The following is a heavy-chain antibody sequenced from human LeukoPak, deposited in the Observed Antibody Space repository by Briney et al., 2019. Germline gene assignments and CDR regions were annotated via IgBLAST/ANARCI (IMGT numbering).Heavy chain of an antibody. CDR1: GYTFTGYY. V-gene: IGHV1-2*06. D-gene: IGHD3-16*02. J-gene: IGHJ4*02. CDR3: ARTGSYRDYFDF. CDR2: INPNSGGT. Sequence: ASVKVSCKASGYTFTGYYMHWVRQAPGQGLEWMGRINPNSGGTNYAQKFQGRVTMTRDTSISTAYMELSRLRSDDTAVYYCARTGSYRDYFDFWGQGTLVTVSS.